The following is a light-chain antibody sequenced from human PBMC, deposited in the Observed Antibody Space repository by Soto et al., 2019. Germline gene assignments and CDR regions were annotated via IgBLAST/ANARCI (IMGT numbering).Light chain of an antibody. CDR2: GAS. CDR1: QSVSSGY. CDR3: QQYHRSPLT. J-gene: IGKJ1*01. Sequence: EIGLTQSPGTLSLSPGERATLSCRASQSVSSGYLAWYQQKPGQAPRLLIYGASSRATGIPDRFSGSGSGTDFTLTISRLEPEDFAVYYCQQYHRSPLTFGQGTKVDIK. V-gene: IGKV3-20*01.